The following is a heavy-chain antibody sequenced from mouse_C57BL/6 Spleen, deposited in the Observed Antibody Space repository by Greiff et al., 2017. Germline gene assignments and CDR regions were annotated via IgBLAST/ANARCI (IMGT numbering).Heavy chain of an antibody. V-gene: IGHV5-4*01. CDR1: GFTFSSYA. D-gene: IGHD2-3*01. J-gene: IGHJ3*01. Sequence: EVQVVESGGGLVKPGGSLKLSCAASGFTFSSYAMSWVRQTPEKRLEWVATISDGGSYTYYPDNVKGRFPISRDNAKNYLYLQMSHLKSEDTAMYYCARRTYDGYLAYWGQGTLVTVSA. CDR2: ISDGGSYT. CDR3: ARRTYDGYLAY.